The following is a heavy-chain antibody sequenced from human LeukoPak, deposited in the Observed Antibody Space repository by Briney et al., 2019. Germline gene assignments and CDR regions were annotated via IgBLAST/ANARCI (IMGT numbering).Heavy chain of an antibody. V-gene: IGHV3-7*01. Sequence: PGGSLRLSCAASGFTFSDYFMTWVRQAPGKGLEWVAHINQAGTKGNYVDSVRGRFTISRDNAKKSLYLQMDSLRAEDTASYYCSRENWPQDHWGQGILVTVSS. CDR1: GFTFSDYF. CDR3: SRENWPQDH. CDR2: INQAGTKG. D-gene: IGHD1-1*01. J-gene: IGHJ4*02.